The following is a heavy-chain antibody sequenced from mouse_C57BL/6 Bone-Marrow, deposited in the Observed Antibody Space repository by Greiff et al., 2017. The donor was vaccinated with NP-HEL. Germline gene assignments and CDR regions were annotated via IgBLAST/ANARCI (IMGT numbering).Heavy chain of an antibody. CDR3: TWVVFAY. D-gene: IGHD1-1*02. CDR2: IRLKSDNYAT. Sequence: EVQVVESGGGLVQPGGSMKLSCVASGFTFSNYWMNLVRQSPEKGLEWVAQIRLKSDNYATHYAESVKGRFTISRDDSKSSVYLQMNNLRAEDTGIYYCTWVVFAYWGQGTLVTVSA. CDR1: GFTFSNYW. J-gene: IGHJ3*01. V-gene: IGHV6-3*01.